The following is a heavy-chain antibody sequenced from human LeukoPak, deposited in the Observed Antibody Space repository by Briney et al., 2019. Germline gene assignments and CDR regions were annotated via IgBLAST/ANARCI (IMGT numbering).Heavy chain of an antibody. CDR1: GFTFSSHR. D-gene: IGHD4-23*01. CDR3: ANSNSGPEY. J-gene: IGHJ4*02. Sequence: PGGSLRLSCSASGFTFSSHRMNWVRQAPGKGLEWVAIINKDGSEINYVDSATGRFTISRDNAKNSLYLQMNYLRAEDTAMYYCANSNSGPEYWGQGTLVIVPS. CDR2: INKDGSEI. V-gene: IGHV3-7*01.